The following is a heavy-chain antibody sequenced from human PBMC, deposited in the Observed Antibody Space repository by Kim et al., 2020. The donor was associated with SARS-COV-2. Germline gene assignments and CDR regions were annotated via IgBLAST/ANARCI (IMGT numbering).Heavy chain of an antibody. CDR1: GDPINGYY. Sequence: SETMSLTCTVSGDPINGYYWSWIRQSAGRGLQWIGRIHSNGNTNYNPSLKSRVPMSVDTSKNEVSLKLKSVTSADSPLYYCARGRGTSITTDWFDPWGQG. V-gene: IGHV4-4*07. CDR3: ARGRGTSITTDWFDP. CDR2: IHSNGNT. J-gene: IGHJ5*02. D-gene: IGHD3-16*01.